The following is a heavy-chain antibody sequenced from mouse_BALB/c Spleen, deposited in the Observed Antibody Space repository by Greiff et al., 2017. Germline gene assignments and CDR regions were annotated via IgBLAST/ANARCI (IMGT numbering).Heavy chain of an antibody. CDR2: INPSNGGT. CDR3: TILYYAMDY. Sequence: QVQLKESGAALVKPGASVKLSCKASGYTFPSYYMYWVKQRPGQGLEWIGEINPSNGGTNFNEKFKSKATLTVDKSSSTAYMQLSSLTSEDSAVYYCTILYYAMDYWGQGTSVTVSS. V-gene: IGHV1S81*02. J-gene: IGHJ4*01. CDR1: GYTFPSYY.